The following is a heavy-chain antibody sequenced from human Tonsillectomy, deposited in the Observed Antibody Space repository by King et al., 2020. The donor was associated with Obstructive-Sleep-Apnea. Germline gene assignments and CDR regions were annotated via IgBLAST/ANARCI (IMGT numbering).Heavy chain of an antibody. Sequence: VQLQESGPGLVKPSETLSLTCTVSGYSFSSGYYWGWIRQPPGKGLEWIGNIHHSGRTFYNPSLKSRVTISADTSKNQFSLKLSSVTAADTAVYYCARDRVGEVVGATGGGFDPWGQGTLVTVSS. V-gene: IGHV4-38-2*02. J-gene: IGHJ5*02. CDR2: IHHSGRT. CDR1: GYSFSSGYY. D-gene: IGHD2-15*01. CDR3: ARDRVGEVVGATGGGFDP.